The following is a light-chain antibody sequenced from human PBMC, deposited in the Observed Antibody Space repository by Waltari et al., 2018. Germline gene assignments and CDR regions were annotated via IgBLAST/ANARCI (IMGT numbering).Light chain of an antibody. V-gene: IGLV2-14*03. CDR3: SSYTSTRTLV. Sequence: QSALTQPASVSGTPGQSINTSCTGTSSDVGGYNSVSWYQQHPGIAPKLLIYDVTYRPSGVSNRFSGSKSGNTASLTISGLQAEDEADYYCSSYTSTRTLVFGGGTKLTVL. CDR1: SSDVGGYNS. CDR2: DVT. J-gene: IGLJ2*01.